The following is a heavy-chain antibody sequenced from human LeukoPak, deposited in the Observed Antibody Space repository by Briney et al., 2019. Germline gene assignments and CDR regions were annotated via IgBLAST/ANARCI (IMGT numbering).Heavy chain of an antibody. CDR2: INPNSGGT. CDR1: GYTFTGYF. Sequence: GASVKVSCKASGYTFTGYFMHWVRQAPGQGLEWMGWINPNSGGTNYAQKFQGRVTMTRDTSISTAYTELSRLRSDDTAVYYYASSIVYCSSTSCYFNWGQGTLVTVSS. CDR3: ASSIVYCSSTSCYFN. D-gene: IGHD2-2*01. V-gene: IGHV1-2*02. J-gene: IGHJ4*02.